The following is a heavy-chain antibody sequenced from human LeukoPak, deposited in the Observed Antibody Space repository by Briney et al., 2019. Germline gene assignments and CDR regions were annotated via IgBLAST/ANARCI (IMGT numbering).Heavy chain of an antibody. CDR1: GYTFTSYD. CDR3: ATGPYGDYVFDY. V-gene: IGHV1-8*01. D-gene: IGHD4-17*01. Sequence: VKVSCKASGYTFTSYDINWVRQATGQGLEWMGWTNPNSGNTGYAQKFQGRVTMTRNTSISTAYMELSSLRSEDTAVYYCATGPYGDYVFDYWGQGTLVTVSS. CDR2: TNPNSGNT. J-gene: IGHJ4*02.